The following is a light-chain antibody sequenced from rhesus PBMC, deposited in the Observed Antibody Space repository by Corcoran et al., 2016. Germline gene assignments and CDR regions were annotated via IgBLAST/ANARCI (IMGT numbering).Light chain of an antibody. CDR3: QQYNTDPFT. Sequence: DIQMTQSPSFLSTSVGDRVTITCRASQGIRSYLAWYQQKPGKAPKPLIYYASNLESGVPSRFSGSGSGTEFTLTINNLQPEDFAVYYYQQYNTDPFTFGTGTKLDIK. J-gene: IGKJ3*01. V-gene: IGKV1-37*01. CDR1: QGIRSY. CDR2: YAS.